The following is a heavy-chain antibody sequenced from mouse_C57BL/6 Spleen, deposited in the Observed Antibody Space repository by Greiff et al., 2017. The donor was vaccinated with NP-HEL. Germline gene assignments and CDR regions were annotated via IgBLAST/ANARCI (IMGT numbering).Heavy chain of an antibody. J-gene: IGHJ2*01. V-gene: IGHV1-82*01. CDR2: IYPGDGDT. CDR1: GYAFSSSW. CDR3: ARSYYGKGNYFDY. D-gene: IGHD2-1*01. Sequence: QVQLKESGPELVKPGASVKISCKASGYAFSSSWMNWVKQRPGKGLEWIGRIYPGDGDTNYNGKFKGKATLTADKSSSTAYMQLSSLTSEDSAVYFCARSYYGKGNYFDYWGQGTTLTVSS.